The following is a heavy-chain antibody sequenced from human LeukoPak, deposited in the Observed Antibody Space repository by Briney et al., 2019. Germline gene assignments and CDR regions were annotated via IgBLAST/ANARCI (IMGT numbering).Heavy chain of an antibody. Sequence: ASVKVSCKASGYTFTSYGISWVRQAPGQGLEWMGWISAYNGNTNYAQKLQGRVTMTTDTSTSTAYMELRSLRSDDTAVYYCAREPPSGYSYAWGYWGQGTLVTVSS. CDR2: ISAYNGNT. V-gene: IGHV1-18*01. CDR3: AREPPSGYSYAWGY. D-gene: IGHD5-18*01. J-gene: IGHJ4*02. CDR1: GYTFTSYG.